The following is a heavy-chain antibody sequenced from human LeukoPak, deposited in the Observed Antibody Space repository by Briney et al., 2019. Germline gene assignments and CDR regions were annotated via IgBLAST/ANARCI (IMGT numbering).Heavy chain of an antibody. V-gene: IGHV3-33*01. CDR2: IWYDGSNK. CDR3: AREFRGSSWLTYFDY. Sequence: GGSLRLSCAASGFTFSSYGMHWVRQAPGKGLEWVAVIWYDGSNKYYADSVKGRFTISRDNSKNTLYLQMNSLRAEDTAVYYCAREFRGSSWLTYFDYWGQGTLVTVSS. CDR1: GFTFSSYG. D-gene: IGHD6-13*01. J-gene: IGHJ4*02.